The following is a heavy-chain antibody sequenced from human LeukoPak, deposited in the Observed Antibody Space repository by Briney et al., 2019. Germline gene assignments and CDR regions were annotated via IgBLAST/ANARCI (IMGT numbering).Heavy chain of an antibody. V-gene: IGHV1-2*02. CDR3: ARVDATMVVDY. Sequence: ASVKVSCKTSKHMFTGYFMHWVRQAPGQGLEWIGWINPNSGGTLFARRFQGRVTMTRDTSTSTVYMELSSLRSEDTAVYYCARVDATMVVDYWGQGTLVTVSS. CDR2: INPNSGGT. CDR1: KHMFTGYF. D-gene: IGHD4-23*01. J-gene: IGHJ4*02.